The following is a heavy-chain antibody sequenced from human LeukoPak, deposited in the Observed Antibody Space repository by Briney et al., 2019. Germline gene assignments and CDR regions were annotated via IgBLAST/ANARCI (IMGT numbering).Heavy chain of an antibody. CDR1: RFTFSSYA. V-gene: IGHV3-23*01. CDR3: AKVWIVVVVAATPAGWFDP. Sequence: GGSLRLSCAASRFTFSSYAMSWVRQAPGKGLEWVSAISGSGGSTYYADSVKGRFTISRDNSKNTLYLQMNSLRAEDTAVYYCAKVWIVVVVAATPAGWFDPWGQGTLVTVSS. J-gene: IGHJ5*02. D-gene: IGHD2-15*01. CDR2: ISGSGGST.